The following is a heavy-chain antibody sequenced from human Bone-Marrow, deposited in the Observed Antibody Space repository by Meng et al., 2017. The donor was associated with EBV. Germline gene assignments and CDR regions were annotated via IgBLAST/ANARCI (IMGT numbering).Heavy chain of an antibody. Sequence: PLGESGGGLVKPGGSLRLFCVASGFTLNDYYMGWIRQAPGKGLEWVAHISSTSRTVDYADSVKGRFIISRDNARNSVYLQMNSLRDEDTAVYYCARDSTLDHFDLWGQGTLVTVSS. D-gene: IGHD1-1*01. V-gene: IGHV3-11*01. CDR1: GFTLNDYY. CDR2: ISSTSRTV. J-gene: IGHJ4*02. CDR3: ARDSTLDHFDL.